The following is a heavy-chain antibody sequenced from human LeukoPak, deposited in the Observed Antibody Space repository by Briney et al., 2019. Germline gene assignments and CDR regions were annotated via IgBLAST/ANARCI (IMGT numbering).Heavy chain of an antibody. V-gene: IGHV5-51*01. J-gene: IGHJ5*02. D-gene: IGHD3-3*01. CDR2: IHPGHSDT. Sequence: GESLKISCKASGYSFTTYWIGWVRQMPGKGLEWMGLIHPGHSDTKCSPSFQGQVTISADESISTAYLQWSSVKASDTAMYYCARGNNENYYDWFDPWGQGTLVTVSS. CDR3: ARGNNENYYDWFDP. CDR1: GYSFTTYW.